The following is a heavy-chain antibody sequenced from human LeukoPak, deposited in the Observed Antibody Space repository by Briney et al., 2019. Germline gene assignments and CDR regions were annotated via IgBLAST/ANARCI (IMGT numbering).Heavy chain of an antibody. CDR3: ARIYPPAVGATSGDSDAFDI. J-gene: IGHJ3*02. V-gene: IGHV3-20*04. Sequence: GGSLRLSCAASGFTFDDYGMSWVRQAPGKGLEWVSGINWNGGSTGYADSVKGRFTISRDNAKNSLYLQMNSLRAEDTAVYYCARIYPPAVGATSGDSDAFDIWGQGTMVTVSS. CDR2: INWNGGST. CDR1: GFTFDDYG. D-gene: IGHD1-26*01.